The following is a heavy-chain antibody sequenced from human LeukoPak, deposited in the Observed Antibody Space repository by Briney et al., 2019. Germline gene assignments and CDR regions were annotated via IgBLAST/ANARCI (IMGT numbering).Heavy chain of an antibody. Sequence: SETLSLTCAVSGASISGSGYYLGWIRQPPGKGLEWIGSIYYTGSTYYNASLQSRVTISIDMSKNQFSLRLSSVTAADTAMYYCVKSGGYGLIDYWGQGTLVTVAS. J-gene: IGHJ4*02. CDR2: IYYTGST. CDR3: VKSGGYGLIDY. V-gene: IGHV4-39*01. D-gene: IGHD6-19*01. CDR1: GASISGSGYY.